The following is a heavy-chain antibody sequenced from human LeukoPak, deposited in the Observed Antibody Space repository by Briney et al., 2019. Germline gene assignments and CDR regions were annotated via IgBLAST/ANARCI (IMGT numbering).Heavy chain of an antibody. J-gene: IGHJ4*02. V-gene: IGHV4-61*05. CDR2: IYTSGST. D-gene: IGHD6-25*01. CDR1: GGSVGISSYY. Sequence: PSETLSLTCTVSGGSVGISSYYWAWIRQPPGKGLEWIGRIYTSGSTNYNPSLKSRVTMSVDTSKNQFSLKLSSVTAADTAVYYCARFRPSAWGQGTLVTVSS. CDR3: ARFRPSA.